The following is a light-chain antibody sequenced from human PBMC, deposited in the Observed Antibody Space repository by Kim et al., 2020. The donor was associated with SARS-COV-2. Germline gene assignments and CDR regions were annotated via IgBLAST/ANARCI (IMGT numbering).Light chain of an antibody. CDR1: QTVTRNY. J-gene: IGKJ1*01. Sequence: SPGERATLSCRASQTVTRNYLAWYQQKPGQAPRLLIYGASSRATGISDRFSGSGSGTDFTLTISRLEPEDFAVYYCQQYGSSPATFGQGTKVDIK. V-gene: IGKV3-20*01. CDR3: QQYGSSPAT. CDR2: GAS.